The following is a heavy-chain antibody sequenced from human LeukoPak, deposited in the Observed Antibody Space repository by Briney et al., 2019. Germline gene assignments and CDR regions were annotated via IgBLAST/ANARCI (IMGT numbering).Heavy chain of an antibody. V-gene: IGHV3-30-3*01. J-gene: IGHJ4*02. CDR3: AKDLSSPQSYDSSGIPGRLDY. Sequence: PGGSLRLSCAASGFTFSSYAMHWVRQAPGKGLEWVAVISYDGSSKYYADSVKGRFTISRDNSKNTLYLQMNSLRAEDTAVYYCAKDLSSPQSYDSSGIPGRLDYWGQGTLVTVSS. CDR1: GFTFSSYA. D-gene: IGHD3-22*01. CDR2: ISYDGSSK.